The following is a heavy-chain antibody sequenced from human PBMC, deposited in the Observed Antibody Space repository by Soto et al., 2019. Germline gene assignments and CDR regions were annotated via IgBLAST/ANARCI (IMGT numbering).Heavy chain of an antibody. V-gene: IGHV3-23*01. Sequence: EVQLLESGGGLVQPGESLRLSCAASGFTFSSYAMSWGRQAPGKGLEGVSVISGSDDSTYYADSVKGRFTISRDNSKSTRYMQMTSLRDEDTAIYYCVKRSSSSTFDYWGQGTLVTVSS. D-gene: IGHD6-6*01. CDR1: GFTFSSYA. CDR2: ISGSDDST. CDR3: VKRSSSSTFDY. J-gene: IGHJ4*02.